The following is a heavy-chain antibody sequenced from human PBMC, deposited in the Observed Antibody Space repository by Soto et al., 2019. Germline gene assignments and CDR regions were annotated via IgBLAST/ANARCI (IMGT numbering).Heavy chain of an antibody. CDR1: GYTFTSYA. CDR2: INAGNGNT. V-gene: IGHV1-3*01. Sequence: ASVKVSCKASGYTFTSYAMHWVRQAPGQRLEWMGWINAGNGNTKYSQKFQGRVTITRDTSASTAYMELSSLRSEDTAVYYCARVGGYGDYALDYWGQGTLVTVCS. J-gene: IGHJ4*02. CDR3: ARVGGYGDYALDY. D-gene: IGHD4-17*01.